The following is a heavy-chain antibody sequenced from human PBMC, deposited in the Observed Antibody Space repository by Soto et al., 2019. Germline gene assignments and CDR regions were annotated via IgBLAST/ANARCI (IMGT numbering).Heavy chain of an antibody. V-gene: IGHV1-69*13. CDR3: ARDPEPNIGVVVAATTIYGMDG. J-gene: IGHJ6*04. CDR2: IIPIFGTA. D-gene: IGHD2-15*01. Sequence: SVKVSCKASGGTFSSYAISWVRQAPGQGLEWMGGIIPIFGTANYAQKFQGRVTITADESTSTAYMELSSLRSEDTAVYYCARDPEPNIGVVVAATTIYGMDGWGKESRV. CDR1: GGTFSSYA.